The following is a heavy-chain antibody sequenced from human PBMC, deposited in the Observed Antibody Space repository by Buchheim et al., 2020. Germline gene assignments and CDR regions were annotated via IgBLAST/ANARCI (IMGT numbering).Heavy chain of an antibody. CDR3: EKDLYYDSSGLDAFDI. CDR1: GFTFTMYW. CDR2: INQDGSEA. D-gene: IGHD3-22*01. Sequence: EVQLVESGGGLVQPGGSLRLSCAASGFTFTMYWMTWVRQAPGKGLEWVPNINQDGSEAYSVDSVKGRFSISRDNAKNSLYLQMNSLRTEETAVYYCEKDLYYDSSGLDAFDIWGQGT. J-gene: IGHJ3*02. V-gene: IGHV3-7*03.